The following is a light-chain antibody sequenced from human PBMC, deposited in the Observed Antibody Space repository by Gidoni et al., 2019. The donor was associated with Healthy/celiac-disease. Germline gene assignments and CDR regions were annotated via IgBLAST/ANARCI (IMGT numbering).Light chain of an antibody. V-gene: IGLV1-40*01. CDR1: SSNIGAGYD. J-gene: IGLJ2*01. CDR2: GNS. CDR3: QSYDSSLSRLV. Sequence: QSVLTQPPSVSGAPGQRVTISCTGSSSNIGAGYDVHWYQQRPGTAPKLLIYGNSNRPSGVPDRFSGSKSGTSASLAITGLQAEDEADYYCQSYDSSLSRLVFGGGTKLTVL.